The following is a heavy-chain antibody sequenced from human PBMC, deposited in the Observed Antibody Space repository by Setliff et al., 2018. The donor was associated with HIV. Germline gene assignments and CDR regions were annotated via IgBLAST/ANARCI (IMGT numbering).Heavy chain of an antibody. J-gene: IGHJ4*02. CDR2: MRYDGSNK. CDR1: GFTFSSYG. CDR3: AKIQNPQGYYYDSSGYYPHPGSPDY. V-gene: IGHV3-30*02. D-gene: IGHD3-22*01. Sequence: GGSLRLSCAASGFTFSSYGMHWVRQAPGKGLEWVAFMRYDGSNKDYADSVKGRFTISRDNSKNTLYLQMNSLRAEDTAVYYCAKIQNPQGYYYDSSGYYPHPGSPDYWGQGTLVTVSS.